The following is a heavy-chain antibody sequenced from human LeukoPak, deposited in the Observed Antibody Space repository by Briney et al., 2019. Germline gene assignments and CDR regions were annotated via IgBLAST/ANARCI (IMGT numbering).Heavy chain of an antibody. CDR3: ARCSTSCLAGYYYMDV. V-gene: IGHV3-21*01. D-gene: IGHD2-2*01. CDR2: ISGDSSHI. CDR1: GFTFSTST. Sequence: GGSLRLSCAASGFTFSTSTMEWVRQAPGKGLEWVSSISGDSSHIYYAGSVEGRFTISRDNAKNSLYLQMNSLRAEDTAVYYCARCSTSCLAGYYYMDVWGKGTTVTVSS. J-gene: IGHJ6*03.